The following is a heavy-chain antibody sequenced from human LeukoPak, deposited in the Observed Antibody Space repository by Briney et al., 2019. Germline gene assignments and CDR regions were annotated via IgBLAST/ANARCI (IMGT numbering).Heavy chain of an antibody. CDR2: IYSSGST. D-gene: IGHD6-13*01. Sequence: SETLSLTCTVSGGSIRGYFWSWIRQPPGKGLEWIGHIYSSGSTTYTPSLQGRVTISLDTSKNQFSLKLSSVTAADTAVYYCASPLVQYSSSSYYYYGMDVWGQGTTVTVSS. CDR3: ASPLVQYSSSSYYYYGMDV. V-gene: IGHV4-59*08. J-gene: IGHJ6*02. CDR1: GGSIRGYF.